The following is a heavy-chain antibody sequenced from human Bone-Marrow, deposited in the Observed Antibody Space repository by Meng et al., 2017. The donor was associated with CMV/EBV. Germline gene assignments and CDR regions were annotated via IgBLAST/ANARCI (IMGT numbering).Heavy chain of an antibody. Sequence: GESLKISCAASGFTFSNYGMHWVRQAPGKGLEWVAFLRYDGSNKYYADPVKGRFTISRDNSKNTLYLQMNSLRAEDTAVYYCARGGIARSRELYYYYGMDVWGQGTTVTVSS. CDR3: ARGGIARSRELYYYYGMDV. J-gene: IGHJ6*02. CDR1: GFTFSNYG. CDR2: LRYDGSNK. V-gene: IGHV3-30*02. D-gene: IGHD6-13*01.